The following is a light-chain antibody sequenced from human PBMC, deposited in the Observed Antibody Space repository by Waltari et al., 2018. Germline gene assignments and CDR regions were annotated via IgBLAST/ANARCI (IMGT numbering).Light chain of an antibody. J-gene: IGLJ7*01. Sequence: QSVLTQPPSVSAAPGPRVTISCSGGSSTIGNNYVSWYRQFPGTAPKLLIYENPERPSGIPGRFSGSKSGTSATLDITGLQAGDEADYYCGTWDSSLSGAVFGGGTHLTVL. V-gene: IGLV1-51*02. CDR3: GTWDSSLSGAV. CDR1: SSTIGNNY. CDR2: ENP.